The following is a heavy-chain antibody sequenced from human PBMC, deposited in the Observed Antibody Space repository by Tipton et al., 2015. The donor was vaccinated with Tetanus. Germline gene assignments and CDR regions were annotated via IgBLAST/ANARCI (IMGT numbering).Heavy chain of an antibody. J-gene: IGHJ4*02. CDR3: AKDTIFGVVTLDY. D-gene: IGHD3-3*01. CDR1: GFTFSSYG. Sequence: SLRLSCAASGFTFSSYGMHWVRQAPGKGLEWVAVIWYDGSNKYYADSVKGRFTISRDNSKNTLYLQMDSLRAEDTAVYYCAKDTIFGVVTLDYWGQGTLVTVSS. CDR2: IWYDGSNK. V-gene: IGHV3-33*06.